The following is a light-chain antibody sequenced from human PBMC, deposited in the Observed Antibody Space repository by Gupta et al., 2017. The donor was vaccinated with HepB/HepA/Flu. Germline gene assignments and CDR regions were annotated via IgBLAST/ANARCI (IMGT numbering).Light chain of an antibody. J-gene: IGKJ1*01. CDR3: QQRYSLPWT. CDR1: QNIDHF. Sequence: DIQMTQSPSSLSASIGDRVTITCRASQNIDHFFNWYQQKPGKAPNLLIYATSTVQSGVPSRFSGDGSGTDFTLTISRRQPEDFATYYCQQRYSLPWTFGQGTKVEIK. CDR2: ATS. V-gene: IGKV1-39*01.